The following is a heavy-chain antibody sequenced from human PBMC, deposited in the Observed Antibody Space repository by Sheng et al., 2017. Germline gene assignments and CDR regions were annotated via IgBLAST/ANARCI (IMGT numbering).Heavy chain of an antibody. Sequence: QVQLVQSGAEVKKPGASVKVSCKASGYTFSSYAISWVRQAPGQGLEWMGGIIPIFGTANYAQKFQGRVTITADESTSTAYMELSSLRSEDTAVYYCARDVEQQLGNFDYWGQGTLVTVSS. CDR1: GYTFSSYA. V-gene: IGHV1-69*01. D-gene: IGHD6-13*01. J-gene: IGHJ4*02. CDR2: IIPIFGTA. CDR3: ARDVEQQLGNFDY.